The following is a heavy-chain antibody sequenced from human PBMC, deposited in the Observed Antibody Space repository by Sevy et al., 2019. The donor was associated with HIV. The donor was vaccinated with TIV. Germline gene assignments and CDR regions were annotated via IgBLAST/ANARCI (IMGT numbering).Heavy chain of an antibody. Sequence: SETLSLTCSVSGGSTDSYYWSWIRQPAGKGLEWIGRIYASGSTDYNPSLQSRFSISIDKSKNRFSLSLTSLTAADTGVYYCARELPFATSSAWGQGTRVTVSS. CDR3: ARELPFATSSA. D-gene: IGHD6-6*01. CDR2: IYASGST. CDR1: GGSTDSYY. J-gene: IGHJ5*02. V-gene: IGHV4-4*07.